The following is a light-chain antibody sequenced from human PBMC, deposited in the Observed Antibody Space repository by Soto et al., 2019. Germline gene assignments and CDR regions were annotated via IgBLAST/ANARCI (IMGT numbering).Light chain of an antibody. Sequence: QSVLTQPASVSGSPGQSITISCTGTSSDVGGYNYVSWYQQHPGKAPKLMIYDVSNRPSGVSNRFSGSKSGNTASLTISGLQAEDEADYYCSSYTISSTLFFGTCTKLTVL. CDR3: SSYTISSTLF. J-gene: IGLJ1*01. CDR2: DVS. V-gene: IGLV2-14*01. CDR1: SSDVGGYNY.